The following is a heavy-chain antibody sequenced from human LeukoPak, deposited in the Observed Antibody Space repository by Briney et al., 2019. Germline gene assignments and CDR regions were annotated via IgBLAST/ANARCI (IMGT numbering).Heavy chain of an antibody. CDR1: GFTFSSYA. CDR3: AKDRVYCSSTSCYSEGPELGAFDI. CDR2: ISGSGGST. J-gene: IGHJ3*02. V-gene: IGHV3-23*01. Sequence: GGSLRLSCAASGFTFSSYAMSWVRQAPGKGLEWVSAISGSGGSTYYADSVKGRFTISRDNSKNTLYLQMNSLRAEDTAVYYCAKDRVYCSSTSCYSEGPELGAFDIWGQGTMVTVSS. D-gene: IGHD2-2*01.